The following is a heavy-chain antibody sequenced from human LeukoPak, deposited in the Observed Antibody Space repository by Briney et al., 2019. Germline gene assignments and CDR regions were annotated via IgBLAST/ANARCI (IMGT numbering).Heavy chain of an antibody. CDR1: GGTFSSYA. CDR2: IIPIFGTA. D-gene: IGHD2-2*01. Sequence: SVKVSCKASGGTFSSYAISWVRQAPGQGLEWMGGIIPIFGTANYAQKFQGRVTITADESTSTAYMELSSLRSEDTAVYYCAKGDSASCCRGEVFWGQGTLVTVSS. J-gene: IGHJ4*02. V-gene: IGHV1-69*13. CDR3: AKGDSASCCRGEVF.